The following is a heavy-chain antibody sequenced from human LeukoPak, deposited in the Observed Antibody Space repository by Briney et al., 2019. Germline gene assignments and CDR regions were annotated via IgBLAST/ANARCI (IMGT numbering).Heavy chain of an antibody. CDR2: IYYSGST. Sequence: PSETLSLTCTVSGGSISSYYWSRIRQPPGKGLEWIGYIYYSGSTNYNPSLKSRVTISVDTSKNQFSLKLSSVTAADTAVYYCARGGFDPWGQGTLVTVSS. J-gene: IGHJ5*02. CDR3: ARGGFDP. CDR1: GGSISSYY. V-gene: IGHV4-59*01.